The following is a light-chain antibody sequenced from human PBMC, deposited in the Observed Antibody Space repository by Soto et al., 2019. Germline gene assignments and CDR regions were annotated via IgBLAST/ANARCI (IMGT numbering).Light chain of an antibody. CDR3: SSYTSSSTPFL. CDR2: DVS. J-gene: IGLJ1*01. CDR1: SSDVGGYNY. Sequence: QSVLTQPASVSGSPGQSITISCTGTSSDVGGYNYVSWYRQHPGKAPKLIIYDVSNRPSGVSIRFSGSKSGNTASLTISGIQAEDEADYYCSSYTSSSTPFLFGTGTKLTVL. V-gene: IGLV2-14*01.